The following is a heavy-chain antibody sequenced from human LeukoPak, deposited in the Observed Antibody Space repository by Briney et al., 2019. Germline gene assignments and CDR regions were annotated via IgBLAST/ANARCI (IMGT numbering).Heavy chain of an antibody. CDR1: RGTFSSYA. J-gene: IGHJ1*01. Sequence: ASVTVSCKASRGTFSSYAITWVRQAPGQGLEWMGWINPNSGGTNYAQKFQGRVTMTRDTSINTLYMELSSLRSDDTAVYYCARGPDYYESPYFQHWGQGTRVTVSS. D-gene: IGHD3-22*01. CDR2: INPNSGGT. V-gene: IGHV1-2*02. CDR3: ARGPDYYESPYFQH.